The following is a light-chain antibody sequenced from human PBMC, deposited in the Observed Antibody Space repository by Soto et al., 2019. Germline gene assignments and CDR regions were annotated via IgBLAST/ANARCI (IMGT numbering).Light chain of an antibody. J-gene: IGLJ2*01. Sequence: QSALTQPASVSGSPGQSITISCTGTSSDVGGYNYVSWYQQHPGKSPKLMIYEVSNRPSGVSNRFSGSKSGNTASLTISGRQSEDEADYYCSSYTSSSTLGVFGGGTKLAFL. V-gene: IGLV2-14*01. CDR2: EVS. CDR1: SSDVGGYNY. CDR3: SSYTSSSTLGV.